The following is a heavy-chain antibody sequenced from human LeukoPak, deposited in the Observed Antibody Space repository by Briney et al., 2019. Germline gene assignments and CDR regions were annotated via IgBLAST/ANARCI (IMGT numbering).Heavy chain of an antibody. V-gene: IGHV4-39*07. CDR1: GGSISSSSYY. J-gene: IGHJ6*02. Sequence: PSETLSLTCTVSGGSISSSSYYWGWIRQPPGEGLGWIGSIYYSGSTYYNPSLKSRVTISVDTSKNQFSLKLSSVTAADTAVYYCARASGSYFSYYYYGMDVWGQGTTVTVSS. CDR3: ARASGSYFSYYYYGMDV. D-gene: IGHD1-26*01. CDR2: IYYSGST.